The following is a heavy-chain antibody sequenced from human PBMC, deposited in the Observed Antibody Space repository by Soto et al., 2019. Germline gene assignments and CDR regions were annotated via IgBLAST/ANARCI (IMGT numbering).Heavy chain of an antibody. Sequence: SGPTLVNPTQTLTLTCTFSGFSLSTSGVGVGWIRQSPGKALEWLALIYWNDDKRYSPSLKSRLTITKDTSKNQVVLTMTNMDPVDTATYYCAHRRVARGYDQIDYWGQGTLVTVSS. D-gene: IGHD2-15*01. J-gene: IGHJ4*02. V-gene: IGHV2-5*01. CDR2: IYWNDDK. CDR1: GFSLSTSGVG. CDR3: AHRRVARGYDQIDY.